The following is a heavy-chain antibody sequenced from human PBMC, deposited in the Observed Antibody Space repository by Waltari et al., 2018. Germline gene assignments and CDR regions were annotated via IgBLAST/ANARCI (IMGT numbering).Heavy chain of an antibody. CDR2: IIPIFGTA. D-gene: IGHD3-3*01. J-gene: IGHJ4*02. CDR3: ARDRTYDFWSGYLDY. CDR1: GGTFSSYA. V-gene: IGHV1-69*01. Sequence: QVQLVQSGAEVKKPGSSVKFSCKASGGTFSSYAISWVRQAPGQGLEWMGGIIPIFGTAKDAQKFQGRVTITADESTSTAYMELSSLRSEDTAVYYCARDRTYDFWSGYLDYWGQGTLVTVSS.